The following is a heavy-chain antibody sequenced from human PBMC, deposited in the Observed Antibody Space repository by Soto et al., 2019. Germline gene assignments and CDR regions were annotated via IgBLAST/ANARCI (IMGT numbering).Heavy chain of an antibody. CDR3: ASGRDILTGYYDTRNYYYYYGMDV. J-gene: IGHJ6*02. D-gene: IGHD3-9*01. Sequence: QVQLQQWGAGLLKPSETLSLTCAVYGGSFSGYYWSWIRQPPGKGLEWIGEINHSGSTNYNPSLKSRVTISVDTSKNQFSLKLSSVTAADTAVYYCASGRDILTGYYDTRNYYYYYGMDVWGQGTTVTVSS. CDR1: GGSFSGYY. V-gene: IGHV4-34*01. CDR2: INHSGST.